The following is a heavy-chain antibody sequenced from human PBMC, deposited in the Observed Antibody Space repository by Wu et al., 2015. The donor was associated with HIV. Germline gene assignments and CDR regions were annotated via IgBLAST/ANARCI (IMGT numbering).Heavy chain of an antibody. D-gene: IGHD5-12*01. CDR1: GYTLTELS. Sequence: QVQLVQSGAEVKKPGASVKVSCKVSGYTLTELSMHWVRQAPRKGLEWMGGFDPEDGETIYAQKFQGRVTMTEDTSTDTAYMELSSLRSEDTAVYYCATLSLIVATTDAFDIWAKGQWSPSLQ. CDR2: FDPEDGET. CDR3: ATLSLIVATTDAFDI. V-gene: IGHV1-24*01. J-gene: IGHJ3*02.